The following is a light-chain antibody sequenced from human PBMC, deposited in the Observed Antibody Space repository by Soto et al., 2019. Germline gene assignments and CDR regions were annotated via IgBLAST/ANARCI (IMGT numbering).Light chain of an antibody. CDR1: QSVSNNY. CDR2: GAS. J-gene: IGKJ1*01. Sequence: EIVLTQSPGTLSLSPGERATLSCRASQSVSNNYLAWYQQKLGQAPRLLISGASSRATGIPDRFSGSVSGTDFTLTISRLEPEDFAVYYCQQYGSSPRTFGQGTKVEIK. V-gene: IGKV3-20*01. CDR3: QQYGSSPRT.